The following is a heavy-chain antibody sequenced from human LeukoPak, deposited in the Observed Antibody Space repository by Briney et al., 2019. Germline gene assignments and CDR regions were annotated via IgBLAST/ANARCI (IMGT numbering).Heavy chain of an antibody. D-gene: IGHD1-1*01. CDR1: GFSFSSHA. CDR3: ANEVRPNDY. J-gene: IGHJ4*02. V-gene: IGHV3-23*01. CDR2: IDISGGTT. Sequence: GGSLRLSCAVSGFSFSSHAMCWVRQAPGKGLEWVSSIDISGGTTYYTDSVSGRFTISRDNSKNTLYLEMNSLTVGDTALYYCANEVRPNDYWGQGTLVTVSS.